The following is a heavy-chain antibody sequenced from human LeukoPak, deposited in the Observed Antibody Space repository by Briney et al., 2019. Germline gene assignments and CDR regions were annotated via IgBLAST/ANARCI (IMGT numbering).Heavy chain of an antibody. V-gene: IGHV3-48*01. D-gene: IGHD3-3*01. CDR1: GFTFNSYS. CDR2: INHKSTTI. J-gene: IGHJ6*02. Sequence: GGSLRLSCAASGFTFNSYSLSWVRQAPGKGLEWISYINHKSTTIYDADSVKGRFTISRDNSKNTLYPQMNSLRAEDTAVYYCARDVFTYYDFWSGYYTPNHYGMDVWGQGTTVTVSS. CDR3: ARDVFTYYDFWSGYYTPNHYGMDV.